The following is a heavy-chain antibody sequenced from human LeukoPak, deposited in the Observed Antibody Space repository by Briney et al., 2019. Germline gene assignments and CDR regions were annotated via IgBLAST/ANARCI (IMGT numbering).Heavy chain of an antibody. CDR2: INHSGST. CDR3: ARDGSYKRLDY. V-gene: IGHV4-34*01. Sequence: PSETLSLTCAVYGGSFSGYYWSWIRQPPGKGLEWIGEINHSGSTNYNPSLKSRVTISVDTSKNQFSLKLSSVTAADTAVYYCARDGSYKRLDYWDQGTLVTVSS. CDR1: GGSFSGYY. J-gene: IGHJ4*02. D-gene: IGHD1-26*01.